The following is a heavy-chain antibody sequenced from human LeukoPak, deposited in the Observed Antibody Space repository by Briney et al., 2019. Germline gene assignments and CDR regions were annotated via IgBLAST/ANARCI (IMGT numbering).Heavy chain of an antibody. V-gene: IGHV4-4*07. CDR2: IYTSGNT. CDR1: GGSISSNY. J-gene: IGHJ4*02. D-gene: IGHD6-13*01. Sequence: SETLSLTCIVSGGSISSNYWSWIRQPAGKGMEWIGRIYTSGNTHYTPSLKSRVPVSLDTSKNHFSLKLSPVTASYTAVYYCARDRAPVGIFDFWGQGTLVSVSS. CDR3: ARDRAPVGIFDF.